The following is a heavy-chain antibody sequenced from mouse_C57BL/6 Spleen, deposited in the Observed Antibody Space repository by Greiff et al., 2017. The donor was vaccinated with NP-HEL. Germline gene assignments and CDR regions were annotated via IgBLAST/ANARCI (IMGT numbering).Heavy chain of an antibody. CDR1: GFTFSDYY. CDR2: INYDGSST. Sequence: EVMLVESEGGLVQPGSSMKLSCTASGFTFSDYYMAWVRQVPEKGLEWVANINYDGSSTYYLDSLKSRFIISRDNAKNILYLQMSSLKSEDTATYYCARGDYYGSSYGYFDYWGQGTTLTVSS. D-gene: IGHD1-1*01. CDR3: ARGDYYGSSYGYFDY. J-gene: IGHJ2*01. V-gene: IGHV5-16*01.